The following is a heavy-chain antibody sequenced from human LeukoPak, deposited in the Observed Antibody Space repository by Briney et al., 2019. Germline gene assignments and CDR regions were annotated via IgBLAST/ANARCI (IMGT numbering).Heavy chain of an antibody. D-gene: IGHD3-10*01. Sequence: PGGSLRLSCAASGFTFSSYAMHWVRQAPGKGLEWVAVISYDGSNKYYADSVKGRFTISRDNSKNTLYLQMNSLRAEDTAVYYYARVTYYYGSADNWFDPWGQGTLVTVSS. CDR2: ISYDGSNK. J-gene: IGHJ5*02. CDR3: ARVTYYYGSADNWFDP. CDR1: GFTFSSYA. V-gene: IGHV3-30-3*01.